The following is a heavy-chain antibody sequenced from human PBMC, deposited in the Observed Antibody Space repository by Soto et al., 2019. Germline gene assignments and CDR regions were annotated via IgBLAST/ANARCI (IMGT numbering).Heavy chain of an antibody. V-gene: IGHV1-18*01. CDR3: ARNRISLGGVILFDY. D-gene: IGHD3-16*02. Sequence: GASVKVSCKTSGYTFTSYGISWVRQAPGQGLEWMGWISAYNGNTNYAQKLQGRVTMTTDTSTSTAYMELRSLRSDDTAVYYCARNRISLGGVILFDYWGQGTLVTVSS. CDR1: GYTFTSYG. CDR2: ISAYNGNT. J-gene: IGHJ4*02.